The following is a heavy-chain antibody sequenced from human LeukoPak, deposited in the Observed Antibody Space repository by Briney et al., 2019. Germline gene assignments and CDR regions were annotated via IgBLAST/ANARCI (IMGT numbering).Heavy chain of an antibody. Sequence: GGSLRLSCAVSGFTVSSNYMSWARQAPGKGLEWVSIIYSGSRTDYADSVKGRFTISRDNSKDRLHLQMNSLRPEDTAVYYCASGRDYYDSSGPFDYWGQGTLVTVSS. CDR2: IYSGSRT. CDR3: ASGRDYYDSSGPFDY. D-gene: IGHD3-22*01. V-gene: IGHV3-66*01. J-gene: IGHJ4*02. CDR1: GFTVSSNY.